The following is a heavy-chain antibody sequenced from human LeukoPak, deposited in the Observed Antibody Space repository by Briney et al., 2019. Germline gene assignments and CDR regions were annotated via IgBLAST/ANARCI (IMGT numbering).Heavy chain of an antibody. D-gene: IGHD1-14*01. CDR2: IHTSGTT. Sequence: PSETLSLTCTVSGGSISGYFCTWLRQSAGAGLECIGRIHTSGTTYYSPSLRSRVSMSVDTSNNKFSLRLSSVTAADTAVYYCARDPAGHGRYFDYWGQGALVTVSS. CDR3: ARDPAGHGRYFDY. CDR1: GGSISGYF. J-gene: IGHJ4*02. V-gene: IGHV4-4*07.